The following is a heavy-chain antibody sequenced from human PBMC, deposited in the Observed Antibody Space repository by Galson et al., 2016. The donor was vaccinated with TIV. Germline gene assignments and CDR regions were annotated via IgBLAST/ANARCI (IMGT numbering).Heavy chain of an antibody. D-gene: IGHD3-22*01. CDR3: ARHDSSAFSNWYFNL. CDR1: GYPFSGYY. V-gene: IGHV5-51*01. Sequence: SGAAVKKTGESLKISCRGSGYPFSGYYIGWVRQVPGKGLEWMGIIYPGNYHTVYSPSFEGQVTIAADKSTTTAYLQCNSLKASDTAMYYCARHDSSAFSNWYFNLWGRGTLVTVSS. J-gene: IGHJ2*01. CDR2: IYPGNYHT.